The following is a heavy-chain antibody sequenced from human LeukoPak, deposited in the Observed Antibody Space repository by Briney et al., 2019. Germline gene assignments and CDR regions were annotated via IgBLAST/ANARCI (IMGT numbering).Heavy chain of an antibody. V-gene: IGHV3-30-3*01. D-gene: IGHD2-2*01. Sequence: GRSLRLSCAASGFTFSSYAMHWVRQAPGKGLEWVAVISYDGSNKYYADSVKGRFTISRDNSKNTLYLQMNSLRAEDTAVYYGARVPVPAAMIPGSAPGGRGPLVTVSS. CDR2: ISYDGSNK. J-gene: IGHJ5*02. CDR1: GFTFSSYA. CDR3: ARVPVPAAMIPGSAP.